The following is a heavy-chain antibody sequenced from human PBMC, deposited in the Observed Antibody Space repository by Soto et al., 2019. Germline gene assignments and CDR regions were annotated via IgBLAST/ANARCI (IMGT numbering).Heavy chain of an antibody. Sequence: GGSLRLSCAASGFTFSDYYMSWIRQAPGTGLEWVSYISSSGSTIYYADSVKGRFTISRDNAKNSLYLQMNSLRAEDTAVYYCARAPGAVDYYYDSSGYYYDYWGQGTLVTVSS. V-gene: IGHV3-11*01. J-gene: IGHJ4*02. D-gene: IGHD3-22*01. CDR3: ARAPGAVDYYYDSSGYYYDY. CDR2: ISSSGSTI. CDR1: GFTFSDYY.